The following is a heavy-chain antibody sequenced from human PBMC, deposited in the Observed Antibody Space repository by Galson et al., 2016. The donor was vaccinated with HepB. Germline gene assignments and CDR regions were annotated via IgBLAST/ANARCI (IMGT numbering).Heavy chain of an antibody. V-gene: IGHV3-48*02. D-gene: IGHD2-8*01. CDR3: ARGRRYCTDGVCHPGMDV. CDR1: GFTFSSYW. Sequence: SLRLSCAASGFTFSSYWMVWVRQAPRKGLHWVAYITSNSDTIYYADSVKGPFTISRDNAKNSLYLQMNSLRDEDTAAYYCARGRRYCTDGVCHPGMDVWGQGTTVTVSS. J-gene: IGHJ6*02. CDR2: ITSNSDTI.